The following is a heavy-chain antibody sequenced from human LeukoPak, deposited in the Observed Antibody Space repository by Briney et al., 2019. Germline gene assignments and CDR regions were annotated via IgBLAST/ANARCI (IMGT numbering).Heavy chain of an antibody. D-gene: IGHD2-2*01. CDR1: GGTFSSYA. V-gene: IGHV1-69*13. Sequence: SVKVSCKASGGTFSSYAISWVRQAPGQGLEWMGGIIPIFGTANYAQKFQGRVTITADESTSTAYMELSSLRSEGTAVYYCARDRGIVVVPAATNWFDPWGQGTLVTVSS. CDR2: IIPIFGTA. CDR3: ARDRGIVVVPAATNWFDP. J-gene: IGHJ5*02.